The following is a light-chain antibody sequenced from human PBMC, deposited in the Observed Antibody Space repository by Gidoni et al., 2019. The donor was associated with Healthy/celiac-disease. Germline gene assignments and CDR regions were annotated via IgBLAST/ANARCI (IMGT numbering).Light chain of an antibody. CDR1: QSVSSN. J-gene: IGKJ2*01. CDR2: GAS. V-gene: IGKV3-15*01. CDR3: QQYNNWPPKYT. Sequence: EIVMTQSPATLSVSPGERATLSCRASQSVSSNLAWYQQKPGQAPRLLIYGASNRATGIPARFSGSGSRTEFTLTISSLQSEDFAVYYCQQYNNWPPKYTFGQGTKLEIK.